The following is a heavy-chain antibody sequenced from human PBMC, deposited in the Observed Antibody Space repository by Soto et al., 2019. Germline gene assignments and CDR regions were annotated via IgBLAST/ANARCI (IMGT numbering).Heavy chain of an antibody. CDR2: ISSSSTI. Sequence: GGSLRLSCAASGFTFSSYSMNWVRQAPGKGLEWVSYISSSSTIYYADSVKGRFTISRDNAKNSLYLQMNSLRAEDTAVYYCASTSVGIAAAGKNDYWGQGTLVTVSS. J-gene: IGHJ4*02. V-gene: IGHV3-48*04. CDR1: GFTFSSYS. D-gene: IGHD6-13*01. CDR3: ASTSVGIAAAGKNDY.